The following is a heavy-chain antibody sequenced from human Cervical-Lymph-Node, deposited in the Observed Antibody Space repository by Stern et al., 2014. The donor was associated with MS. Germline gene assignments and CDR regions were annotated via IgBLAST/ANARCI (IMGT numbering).Heavy chain of an antibody. J-gene: IGHJ4*02. Sequence: VQLVQSGAEVKKPGESLKISCKGSGYSFTANWIAWVRQMPGKGLEWKGIIYPGDSDPRSSPSFQGQVTISADKSISTAYLQWSSLKASDTAMYYCARDYGDYAFDYWGQGTLVTDSS. D-gene: IGHD4-17*01. V-gene: IGHV5-51*01. CDR2: IYPGDSDP. CDR1: GYSFTANW. CDR3: ARDYGDYAFDY.